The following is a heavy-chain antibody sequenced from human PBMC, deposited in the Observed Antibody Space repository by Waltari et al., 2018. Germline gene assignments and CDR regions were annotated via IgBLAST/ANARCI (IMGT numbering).Heavy chain of an antibody. D-gene: IGHD6-19*01. J-gene: IGHJ1*01. CDR1: GFRLSCNY. CDR2: MYRDGTT. CDR3: TKADSGWKYFQF. Sequence: EVQLVESGGGLIKPGGSLRLPCAVSGFRLSCNYMYWVRQAPGRGLEWVSAMYRDGTTYHADSVKGRFAISRDNSRNTLYLQMNSLRTEDTAVYYCTKADSGWKYFQFWGQGTRVTVSS. V-gene: IGHV3-53*05.